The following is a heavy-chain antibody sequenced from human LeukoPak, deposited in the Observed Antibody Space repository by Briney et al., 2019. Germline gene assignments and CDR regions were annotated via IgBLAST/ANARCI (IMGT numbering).Heavy chain of an antibody. CDR3: ARGPHCSSTSCYNRWGYYYYYMDV. CDR1: GGSISSSSYY. Sequence: PSETLSLTCTVSGGSISSSSYYWGWIRQPPGKGLEWIGSIYYSGSTYYNPSLTSRVTISVDSSNNQFSLKLSSVTAADTAVYYCARGPHCSSTSCYNRWGYYYYYMDVWGKGTTVTVSS. V-gene: IGHV4-39*01. D-gene: IGHD2-2*01. J-gene: IGHJ6*03. CDR2: IYYSGST.